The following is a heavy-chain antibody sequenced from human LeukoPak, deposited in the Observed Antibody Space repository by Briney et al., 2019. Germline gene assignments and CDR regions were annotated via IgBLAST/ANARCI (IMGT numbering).Heavy chain of an antibody. CDR2: INPNSGGT. CDR3: ARAQYYYDSSSYNWFDP. V-gene: IGHV1-2*06. CDR1: GYTFTGYY. J-gene: IGHJ5*02. D-gene: IGHD3-22*01. Sequence: GASVKVSCKASGYTFTGYYMHWVRQAPGQGLEWMGRINPNSGGTNYAQKFQGRVTMTRDTSISTAYMELSRLRSDDTAVYYCARAQYYYDSSSYNWFDPWGQGTLVTVSS.